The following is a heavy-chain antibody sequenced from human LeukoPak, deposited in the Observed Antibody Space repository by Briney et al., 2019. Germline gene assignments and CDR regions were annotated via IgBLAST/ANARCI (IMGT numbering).Heavy chain of an antibody. J-gene: IGHJ3*02. V-gene: IGHV3-53*01. Sequence: GGSLRLSCSTSGFTFGDHAMSWVRQAPGKGLEWVSVIYSGGSTYYADSVKGRFTISRDSSKNTLYLQMNSLRAEDTAVYYCARDGYYYDSSGYPGAFDIWGQGTMVTVSS. D-gene: IGHD3-22*01. CDR2: IYSGGST. CDR1: GFTFGDHA. CDR3: ARDGYYYDSSGYPGAFDI.